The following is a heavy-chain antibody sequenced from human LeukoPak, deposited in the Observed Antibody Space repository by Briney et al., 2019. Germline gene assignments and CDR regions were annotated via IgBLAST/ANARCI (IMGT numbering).Heavy chain of an antibody. CDR2: IYYSGST. CDR3: AGRAGTMVRGEPINWFDP. D-gene: IGHD3-10*01. V-gene: IGHV4-59*01. CDR1: GGSISSYY. Sequence: SETLSLTCTVSGGSISSYYWSWIRQPPGKGLEWIGYIYYSGSTNYNPSLKSRVTISVDTSKNQFSLKLSSVTAADTAMYYCAGRAGTMVRGEPINWFDPWGQGTLVTVSS. J-gene: IGHJ5*02.